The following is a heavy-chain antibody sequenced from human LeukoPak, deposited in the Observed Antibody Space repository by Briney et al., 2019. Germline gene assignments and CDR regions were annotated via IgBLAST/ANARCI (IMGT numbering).Heavy chain of an antibody. V-gene: IGHV3-23*01. Sequence: GGSLRLSCAASGFTFSSYAMSWVRQAPGKGLEWVSAISGSGGSTYYADSVKGRFTISRDNSKNTLYLQMNSLRAEDTAVYYCAKDSSLWFGELSGAFDIWGQGTMVTVSS. CDR3: AKDSSLWFGELSGAFDI. CDR2: ISGSGGST. D-gene: IGHD3-10*01. J-gene: IGHJ3*02. CDR1: GFTFSSYA.